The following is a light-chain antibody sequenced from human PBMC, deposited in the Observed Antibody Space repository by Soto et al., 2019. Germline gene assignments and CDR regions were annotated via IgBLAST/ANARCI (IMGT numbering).Light chain of an antibody. CDR2: DAS. CDR3: LQRGDWPPLT. J-gene: IGKJ1*01. CDR1: QSVGSS. V-gene: IGKV3-11*01. Sequence: EIVLPQSPATLSLSPGERATLSCRASQSVGSSLAWYQQKPGQAPRLLIYDASNRATGIPARFSGSGSGTDFTLTISSLESEDFAVYYCLQRGDWPPLTFGQGTKVDIK.